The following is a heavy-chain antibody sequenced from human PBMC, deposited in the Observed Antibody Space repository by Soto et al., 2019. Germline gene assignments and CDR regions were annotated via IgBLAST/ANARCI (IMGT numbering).Heavy chain of an antibody. V-gene: IGHV3-23*01. CDR2: ISGSGGST. Sequence: GGSLRLSCAASGFTFSSYAMSWVRQAPGKGLEWVSAISGSGGSTYYADSVKGRFTISRDNSKNTLYLQMNSLRAEDTAVYYCAKAIAARGEAQGAFDIWGQGTMVTVS. CDR1: GFTFSSYA. J-gene: IGHJ3*02. D-gene: IGHD6-6*01. CDR3: AKAIAARGEAQGAFDI.